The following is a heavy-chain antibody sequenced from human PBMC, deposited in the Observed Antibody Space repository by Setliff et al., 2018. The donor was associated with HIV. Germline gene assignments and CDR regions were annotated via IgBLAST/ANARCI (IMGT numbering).Heavy chain of an antibody. CDR3: VADPSISMVRGLILGSTFDI. J-gene: IGHJ3*02. CDR2: ITDSGDST. D-gene: IGHD3-10*01. Sequence: GGSLRLSCVASGFTFSNYAMNWVRQAPGKGLEWVSTITDSGDSTYYADSVKGRFTISRDNAKNSLYLQMNSLRAEDTAVYYCVADPSISMVRGLILGSTFDIWGQGTMVTVSS. V-gene: IGHV3-23*01. CDR1: GFTFSNYA.